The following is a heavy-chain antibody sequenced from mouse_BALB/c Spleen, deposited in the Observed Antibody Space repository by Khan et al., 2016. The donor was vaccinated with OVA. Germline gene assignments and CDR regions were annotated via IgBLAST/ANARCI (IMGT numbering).Heavy chain of an antibody. Sequence: VQLKESGPELVKPGASVKLSCKASGYSFTGYFMNWVMQSHGKRLEWIGRINPHIGETFYNQKFKDKATLTVAESSSKANLKLRSRASEDSAVYYYARKNACDFDYWGQGTTRTVSS. J-gene: IGHJ2*01. CDR1: GYSFTGYF. CDR3: ARKNACDFDY. V-gene: IGHV1-20*02. CDR2: INPHIGET.